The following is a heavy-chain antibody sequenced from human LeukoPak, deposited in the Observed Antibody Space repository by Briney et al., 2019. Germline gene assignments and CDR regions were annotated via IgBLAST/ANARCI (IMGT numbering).Heavy chain of an antibody. CDR3: ARDLGRAAVVVVAATYLNRSGMDV. V-gene: IGHV3-33*08. Sequence: GGSLRLACAGSGFTFSSYGMHWVRQAPGKGLEWVAVIWYDGSNKYYADSVKGRFTISRDNSKNTLYLQMNSLRAEDTAVYYCARDLGRAAVVVVAATYLNRSGMDVWGQGTTVTVSS. CDR1: GFTFSSYG. D-gene: IGHD2-15*01. J-gene: IGHJ6*02. CDR2: IWYDGSNK.